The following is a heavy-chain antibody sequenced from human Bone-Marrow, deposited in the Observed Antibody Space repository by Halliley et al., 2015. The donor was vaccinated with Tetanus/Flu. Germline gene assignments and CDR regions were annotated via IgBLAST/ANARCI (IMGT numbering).Heavy chain of an antibody. V-gene: IGHV3-21*01. CDR2: ISPSSIFE. D-gene: IGHD2-2*01. Sequence: EWVPSISPSSIFENYADSGKGRFTIPRENAKNSLYLQRNSLRAGDTAVYYCARGTSRSLFDYWGQGTLVTVSS. CDR3: ARGTSRSLFDY. J-gene: IGHJ4*02.